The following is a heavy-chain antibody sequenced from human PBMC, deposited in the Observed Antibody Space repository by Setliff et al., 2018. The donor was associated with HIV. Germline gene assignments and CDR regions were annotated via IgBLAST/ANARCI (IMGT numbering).Heavy chain of an antibody. CDR1: GGSISNYY. Sequence: PSETLSLTCIVSGGSISNYYWGWIRQSPGKGLEWIGFIHHSGSTNYNPSLESRVTISLDTANNHFSLNLRSVTAADTAVYYCARGTVITYFYDSSGSFDYWGQGTLVTVSS. J-gene: IGHJ4*02. D-gene: IGHD3-22*01. CDR2: IHHSGST. V-gene: IGHV4-59*01. CDR3: ARGTVITYFYDSSGSFDY.